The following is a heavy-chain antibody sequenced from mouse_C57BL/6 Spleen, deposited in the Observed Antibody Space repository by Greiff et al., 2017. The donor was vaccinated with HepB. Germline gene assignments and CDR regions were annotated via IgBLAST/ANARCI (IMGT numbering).Heavy chain of an antibody. V-gene: IGHV1-52*01. CDR3: ARAGSSYGGLGWFAY. CDR1: GYTFTSYW. Sequence: QVQLQQPGAELVRPGSSVKLSCKASGYTFTSYWMHWVKQRPIQGLEWIGNIDPSDSETHYNQKFKDKATLTVDKSSSTAYMQLSSLTSEDSAVYYCARAGSSYGGLGWFAYWGQGTLVTVSA. J-gene: IGHJ3*01. D-gene: IGHD1-1*01. CDR2: IDPSDSET.